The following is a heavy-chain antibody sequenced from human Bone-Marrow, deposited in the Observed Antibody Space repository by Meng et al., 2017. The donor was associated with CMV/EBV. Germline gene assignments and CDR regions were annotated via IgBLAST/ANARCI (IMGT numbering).Heavy chain of an antibody. J-gene: IGHJ4*02. CDR2: INPNSGGT. CDR3: ARDQEASAYYYFDY. D-gene: IGHD2-21*01. CDR1: GYTFTGYY. Sequence: ASVKVSCKASGYTFTGYYMHWVRQAPGQGLEWMGWINPNSGGTNYAQKFQGRVTMTRDTSISTAYMELSRLRSDDTAVYFCARDQEASAYYYFDYWGQGSLVTVSS. V-gene: IGHV1-2*02.